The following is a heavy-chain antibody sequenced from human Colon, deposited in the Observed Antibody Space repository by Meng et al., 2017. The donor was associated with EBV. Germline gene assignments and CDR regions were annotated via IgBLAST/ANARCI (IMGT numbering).Heavy chain of an antibody. CDR3: ARVPTTGYKDH. CDR2: VSHPGSA. V-gene: IGHV4-34*01. CDR1: GGSFSGYV. Sequence: VLVQQLGVGLLKPSETLSLACTVNGGSFSGYVWSWVRQPPGKGMEWIGEVSHPGSANYNPSLKSRVTISVDASEKQFSLRLTSVTAADSAVYYCARVPTTGYKDHWGQGTLVTVSS. D-gene: IGHD3-9*01. J-gene: IGHJ4*02.